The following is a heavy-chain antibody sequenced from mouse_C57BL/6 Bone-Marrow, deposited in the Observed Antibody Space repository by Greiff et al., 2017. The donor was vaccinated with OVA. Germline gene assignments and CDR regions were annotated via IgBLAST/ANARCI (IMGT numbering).Heavy chain of an antibody. CDR2: IDPSDSYT. CDR1: GYTFTSYW. Sequence: QVQLPQPGAELVKPGASVKLSCKASGYTFTSYWMQWVQQRPGQGLEWIGEIDPSDSYTNYNHKFKGKATLTVDPSSSTAYMQLSSLTSEDSAVYYCASAVFAYWGQGTLVTVSA. CDR3: ASAVFAY. J-gene: IGHJ3*01. V-gene: IGHV1-50*01.